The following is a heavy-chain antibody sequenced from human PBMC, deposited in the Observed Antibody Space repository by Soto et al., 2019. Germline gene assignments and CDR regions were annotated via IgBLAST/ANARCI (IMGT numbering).Heavy chain of an antibody. J-gene: IGHJ4*02. V-gene: IGHV1-18*04. CDR2: ISAYNGNK. CDR3: ARTGGGMAARPLEY. CDR1: GYMFTTYG. Sequence: QVQLVQSEGEVKKPGASVEVSCRTSGYMFTTYGMSWVRQAPGQGLEWMAWISAYNGNKKYAQKFQGRLTMATDTSTSNVSMELRNLTSDDTGTYFCARTGGGMAARPLEYWGQGTLVTVSS. D-gene: IGHD6-6*01.